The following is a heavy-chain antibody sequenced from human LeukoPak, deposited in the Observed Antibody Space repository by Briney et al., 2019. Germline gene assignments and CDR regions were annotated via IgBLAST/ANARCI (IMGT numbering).Heavy chain of an antibody. CDR2: INPSGTST. J-gene: IGHJ4*02. Sequence: GASVKVSCKTSGYTFTNFYLHWVRQAPGQGLEWMGIINPSGTSTSYAQKFQGRVTMTRDMSTSTVYMELSSLRSEGTAVYYCARGPAAVTAPGDHWGQGTLVTVSS. D-gene: IGHD2-21*02. CDR3: ARGPAAVTAPGDH. V-gene: IGHV1-46*01. CDR1: GYTFTNFY.